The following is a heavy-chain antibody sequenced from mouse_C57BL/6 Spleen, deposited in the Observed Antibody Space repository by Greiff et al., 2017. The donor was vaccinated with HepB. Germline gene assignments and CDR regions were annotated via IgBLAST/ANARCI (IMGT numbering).Heavy chain of an antibody. Sequence: EVQRVESGGGLVKPGGSLKLSCAASGFTFSDYGMHWVRQAPEKGLEWVAYISSGSSTIYYADTVKGRFTISRDNAKNTLFLQMTSLRSEDTAMYYCASGDYDWFAYWGQGTLVTVSA. V-gene: IGHV5-17*01. J-gene: IGHJ3*01. CDR1: GFTFSDYG. CDR2: ISSGSSTI. D-gene: IGHD2-4*01. CDR3: ASGDYDWFAY.